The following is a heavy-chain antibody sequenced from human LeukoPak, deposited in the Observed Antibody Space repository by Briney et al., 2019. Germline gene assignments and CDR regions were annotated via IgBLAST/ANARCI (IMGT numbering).Heavy chain of an antibody. J-gene: IGHJ4*02. CDR3: ARSRGTALITRFDY. CDR1: GGSISNYY. V-gene: IGHV4-4*07. D-gene: IGHD5-18*01. Sequence: PSETLSLTCTGSGGSISNYYWSWIRQPAGKGLEWIGRINPSGSTNYNPSLESRVFMSVDTSKSQFSLKLNSVTAADTAVYFCARSRGTALITRFDYWGQGTLVTVSS. CDR2: INPSGST.